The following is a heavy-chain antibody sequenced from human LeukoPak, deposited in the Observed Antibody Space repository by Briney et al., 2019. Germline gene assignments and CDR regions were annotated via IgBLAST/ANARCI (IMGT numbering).Heavy chain of an antibody. V-gene: IGHV4-59*01. J-gene: IGHJ5*02. Sequence: SETLSLTCTVSGGSISSYYWSWIRQPPGKGLEWIGYIYYSGSTNYNPSLKSRVTISVDTSKNQFSLKLSSVTAADTAVYYCARWGGGYSSGWKLFDPWGQGTLVTVSS. CDR3: ARWGGGYSSGWKLFDP. CDR2: IYYSGST. CDR1: GGSISSYY. D-gene: IGHD6-19*01.